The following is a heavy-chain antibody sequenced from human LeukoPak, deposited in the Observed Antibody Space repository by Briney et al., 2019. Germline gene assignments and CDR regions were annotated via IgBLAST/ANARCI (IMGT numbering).Heavy chain of an antibody. CDR1: GGSISSGGYY. V-gene: IGHV4-61*08. D-gene: IGHD5-12*01. CDR3: ARILYSGYDPLT. Sequence: SETLSLTCTVSGGSISSGGYYWSWIRQHPGKGLEWIGYIYYSGSTNYNPSLKSRVTISVDTSKNQFSLKLSSVTAADTAVYYCARILYSGYDPLTWGQGTLVTVSS. J-gene: IGHJ4*02. CDR2: IYYSGST.